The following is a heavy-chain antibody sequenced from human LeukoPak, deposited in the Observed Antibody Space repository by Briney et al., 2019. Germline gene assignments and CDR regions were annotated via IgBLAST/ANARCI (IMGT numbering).Heavy chain of an antibody. D-gene: IGHD3-22*01. CDR3: ARVTALLPVDYFDY. V-gene: IGHV4-4*07. Sequence: TSETLSLTCTVSGGSISSYYWIWIRQPAGKGLEWIGRIYTSGSTNYNPSLKRRVTMSVDTSKNQFSLKLSSVTAADTAVYYCARVTALLPVDYFDYWGQGTLVTVSS. CDR2: IYTSGST. J-gene: IGHJ4*02. CDR1: GGSISSYY.